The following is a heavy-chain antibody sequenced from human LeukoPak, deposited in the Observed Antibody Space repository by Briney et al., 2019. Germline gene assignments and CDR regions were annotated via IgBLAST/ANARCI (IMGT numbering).Heavy chain of an antibody. J-gene: IGHJ5*02. D-gene: IGHD3/OR15-3a*01. Sequence: GGSLRLSCAVSGFRVSDYYMSWVRQAPGKGLEWVGLIRDSGEAFYADFVRGRFAISRDESENTLYLQMNSLRVEDAAVYFCARDRAALQDWVEFDPWGQGTPVIVSS. V-gene: IGHV3-66*03. CDR3: ARDRAALQDWVEFDP. CDR1: GFRVSDYY. CDR2: IRDSGEA.